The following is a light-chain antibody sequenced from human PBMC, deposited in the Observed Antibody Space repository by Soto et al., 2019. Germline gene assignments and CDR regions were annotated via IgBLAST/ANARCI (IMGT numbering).Light chain of an antibody. V-gene: IGLV1-40*01. J-gene: IGLJ1*01. Sequence: QSVLTQPPSVSGAPGQRVTISCTGRSSNIGASIDVHWYQQLPGTAPKLLIYDNTNRPSGVPGRFSGSKSGTSASLAITGLQAEDEADYYCQSYDTSLSGYVFGTGTKLTVL. CDR3: QSYDTSLSGYV. CDR2: DNT. CDR1: SSNIGASID.